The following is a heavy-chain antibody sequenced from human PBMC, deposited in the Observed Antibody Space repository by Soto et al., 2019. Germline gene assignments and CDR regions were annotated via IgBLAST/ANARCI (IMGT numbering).Heavy chain of an antibody. D-gene: IGHD7-27*01. CDR1: GFTFRNYA. V-gene: IGHV3-23*01. Sequence: EVQLLESGGGLVQPGGSLRLYCAASGFTFRNYAMSWVRQAPGKGLESVSAISGSGGSTYHADPVTGRFTISRDNSKNTLFLQMNSLRAEDTAVYYCAKDRAAVSPWGLFDFWGQGTLVTVSS. J-gene: IGHJ4*02. CDR2: ISGSGGST. CDR3: AKDRAAVSPWGLFDF.